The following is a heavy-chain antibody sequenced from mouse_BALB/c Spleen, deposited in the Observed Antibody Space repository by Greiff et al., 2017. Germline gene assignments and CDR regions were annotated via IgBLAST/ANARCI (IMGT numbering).Heavy chain of an antibody. D-gene: IGHD1-1*01. CDR2: ISSGGGST. Sequence: EVQLVESGGGLVKPGGSLKLSCAASGFAFSSYDMSWVRQTPEKRLEWVAYISSGGGSTYYPDTVKGRFTISRDNAKNTLYLQMSSLKSEDTAMYYCAREITSVGGMDYWGQGTSVTVSS. CDR3: AREITSVGGMDY. J-gene: IGHJ4*01. CDR1: GFAFSSYD. V-gene: IGHV5-12-1*01.